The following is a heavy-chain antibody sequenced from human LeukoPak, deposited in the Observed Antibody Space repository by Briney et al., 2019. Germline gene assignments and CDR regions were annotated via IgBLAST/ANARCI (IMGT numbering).Heavy chain of an antibody. V-gene: IGHV4-59*12. CDR1: GGSISGYY. Sequence: PSETLSLTCTVSGGSISGYYWSWIRQPPGKGLEWIGYIYYSGSTNSNPSLKSRVTISVDTSKNQFSLKLSSVTAADTAVYYCARDLQQPPSGWFDPWGQGTLVTVSS. CDR2: IYYSGST. CDR3: ARDLQQPPSGWFDP. D-gene: IGHD6-13*01. J-gene: IGHJ5*02.